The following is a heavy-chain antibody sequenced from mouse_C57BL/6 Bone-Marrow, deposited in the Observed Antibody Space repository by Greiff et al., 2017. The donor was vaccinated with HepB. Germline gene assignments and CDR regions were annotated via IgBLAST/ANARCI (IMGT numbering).Heavy chain of an antibody. Sequence: EVKLMESGGGLVQPGGSMKLSCVASGFTFSNYWMNWVRQSPEKGLEWVAQIRLKSDNYATHYAESVKGRFTISRDDSKSSVYLQMNNLRAEDTGIYYCKSWALFAYWGQGTLVTVSA. CDR2: IRLKSDNYAT. J-gene: IGHJ3*01. CDR1: GFTFSNYW. D-gene: IGHD4-1*01. CDR3: KSWALFAY. V-gene: IGHV6-3*01.